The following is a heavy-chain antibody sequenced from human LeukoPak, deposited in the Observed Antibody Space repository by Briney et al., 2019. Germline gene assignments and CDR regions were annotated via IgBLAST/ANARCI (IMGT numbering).Heavy chain of an antibody. CDR2: INHSGST. CDR3: ARVGIVDYYDSSGYYY. V-gene: IGHV4-34*01. J-gene: IGHJ4*02. Sequence: SETLSLTCAVYGGSFSGYYWSWIRQPPRKGLEWIGEINHSGSTNYNPSLKSRVTISVDTSKNQFSLKLSSVTAADTAVYYCARVGIVDYYDSSGYYYWGQGTLVTVSS. CDR1: GGSFSGYY. D-gene: IGHD3-22*01.